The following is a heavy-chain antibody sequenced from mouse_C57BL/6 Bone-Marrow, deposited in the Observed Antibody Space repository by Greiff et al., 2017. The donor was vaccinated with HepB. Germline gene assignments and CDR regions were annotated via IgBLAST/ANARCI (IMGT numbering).Heavy chain of an antibody. CDR3: ARPSYYWYFDV. Sequence: QVQLQQPGTELVKPGASVKLSCKASGYTFTSYWMHWVKQRPGQGLEWIGNINPSNGGTNYNEKFKSKATLTVDKSSSTAYMQLSSLTSEDSEDYYCARPSYYWYFDVWGTGTTVTVSS. J-gene: IGHJ1*03. CDR1: GYTFTSYW. V-gene: IGHV1-53*01. CDR2: INPSNGGT.